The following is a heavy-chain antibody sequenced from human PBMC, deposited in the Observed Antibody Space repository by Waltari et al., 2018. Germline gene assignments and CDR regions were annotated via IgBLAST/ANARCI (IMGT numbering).Heavy chain of an antibody. V-gene: IGHV3-49*04. D-gene: IGHD4-17*01. CDR3: ARDLMYGEHPLFDR. J-gene: IGHJ5*02. CDR2: IRSKAYGETT. CDR1: GFTFVDDS. Sequence: DVQLAESGGGLVQPGRSLRLSCTTSGFTFVDDSVNWVRQAPGQGLEWVGFIRSKAYGETTDYAASVRGRFTISRDDSKSIAYLQMNSLKTEDTAIYFCARDLMYGEHPLFDRWGQGTLVTVSS.